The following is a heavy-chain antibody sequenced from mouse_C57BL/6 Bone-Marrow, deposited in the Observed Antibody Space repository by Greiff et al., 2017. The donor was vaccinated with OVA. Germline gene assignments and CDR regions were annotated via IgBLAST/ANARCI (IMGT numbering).Heavy chain of an antibody. D-gene: IGHD1-1*01. CDR3: AREGITTVVDY. CDR2: IDPSASYT. CDR1: GYTFTSYW. Sequence: QVQLQQPGAELVKPGASVKLSCKASGYTFTSYWMQWVKQRPGQGLEWIGEIDPSASYTNYNQKFKGKATLTVDTSSSTAYMQLSSLTSEDSAVDYCAREGITTVVDYWGQGTTLTVSS. J-gene: IGHJ2*01. V-gene: IGHV1-50*01.